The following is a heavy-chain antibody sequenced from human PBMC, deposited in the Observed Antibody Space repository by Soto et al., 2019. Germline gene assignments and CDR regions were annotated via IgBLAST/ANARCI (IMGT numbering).Heavy chain of an antibody. Sequence: PGGSLRLSCSASGFTFNSYAMSWVRQAPGKGLEWVSAISGSGGSTYYADSVKGRFTISRDNSKNTLYLQMNSLRAEDTAVYYCAKDGSTEWFFDYWGQGTLVTVSS. D-gene: IGHD3-3*01. CDR1: GFTFNSYA. CDR3: AKDGSTEWFFDY. CDR2: ISGSGGST. V-gene: IGHV3-23*01. J-gene: IGHJ4*02.